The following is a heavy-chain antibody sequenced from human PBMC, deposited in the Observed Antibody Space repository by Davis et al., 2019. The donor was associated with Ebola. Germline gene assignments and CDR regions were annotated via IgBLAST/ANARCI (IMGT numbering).Heavy chain of an antibody. D-gene: IGHD3-10*01. J-gene: IGHJ4*02. CDR2: TYYTSKWYN. CDR3: ARGGGSTQSGIDY. CDR1: GDSVSGNSGA. Sequence: HSQTLSLTCAISGDSVSGNSGAWNWIRQSPSRGLEWLGRTYYTSKWYNDYAVSVKSRITISPDTSKNQLSLQLDSVTPEDTAVYYCARGGGSTQSGIDYWGQGTLVTVSS. V-gene: IGHV6-1*01.